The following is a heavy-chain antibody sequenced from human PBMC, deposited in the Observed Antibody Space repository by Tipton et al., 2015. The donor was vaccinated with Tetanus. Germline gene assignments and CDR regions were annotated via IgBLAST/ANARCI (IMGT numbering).Heavy chain of an antibody. Sequence: TLSLTCAVYGGSFSGYYWSWIRQPPGKGLEWIGEINHSGSTNYNPSLKSRVTISVDTSKNHFSLKLSSVTAADTAVYYCARGRDGSGSYYSVNSNGDDYWGQGTLVTVSS. CDR1: GGSFSGYY. CDR2: INHSGST. D-gene: IGHD3-10*01. J-gene: IGHJ4*02. V-gene: IGHV4-34*01. CDR3: ARGRDGSGSYYSVNSNGDDY.